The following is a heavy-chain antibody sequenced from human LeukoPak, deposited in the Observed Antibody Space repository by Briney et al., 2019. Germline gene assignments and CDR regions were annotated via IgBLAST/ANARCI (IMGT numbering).Heavy chain of an antibody. CDR2: ISSSGSTI. Sequence: GGSLRLSCAASGFTFSSYGMHWVRQAPGKGLEWVSYISSSGSTIYYADSVKGRFTISRDNSKNTLYLQMNSLRAEDTAVYYCAKLQGHVLRYFDWLFDAFDIWGQGTMVTVSS. CDR1: GFTFSSYG. CDR3: AKLQGHVLRYFDWLFDAFDI. J-gene: IGHJ3*02. V-gene: IGHV3-48*01. D-gene: IGHD3-9*01.